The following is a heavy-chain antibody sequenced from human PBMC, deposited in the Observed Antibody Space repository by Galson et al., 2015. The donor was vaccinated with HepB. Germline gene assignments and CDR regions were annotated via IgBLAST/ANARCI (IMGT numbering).Heavy chain of an antibody. CDR1: GITVSSNH. J-gene: IGHJ5*01. D-gene: IGHD4-17*01. CDR3: ARDRDYGDHLVFDS. V-gene: IGHV3-66*02. CDR2: IYRGDSA. Sequence: SLRLSCAASGITVSSNHMSWVRQAPGKGLEWVSVIYRGDSAYYADSVKGRFTISRDNVKNTVDLQMNRLRVEDTAVYYCARDRDYGDHLVFDSWGQGTLVTVSS.